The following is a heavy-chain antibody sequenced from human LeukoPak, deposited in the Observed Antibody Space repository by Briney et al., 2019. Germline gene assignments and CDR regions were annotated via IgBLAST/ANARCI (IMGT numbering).Heavy chain of an antibody. V-gene: IGHV4-59*01. CDR3: ASLSGYASFNYYYYYGMDV. J-gene: IGHJ6*04. CDR2: IDYSGST. CDR1: GGSISSYY. D-gene: IGHD5-12*01. Sequence: PSETLSLTCTVSGGSISSYYWSWIRQPPGKGLGWIGYIDYSGSTNYNPSLKSRVTISVDTSKNHFSLKLSSVTAADTAVYYCASLSGYASFNYYYYYGMDVWGKGTTVTVSS.